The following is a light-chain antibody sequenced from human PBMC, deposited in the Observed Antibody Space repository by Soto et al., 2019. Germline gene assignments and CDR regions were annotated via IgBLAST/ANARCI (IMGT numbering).Light chain of an antibody. V-gene: IGLV2-14*01. CDR2: HVS. CDR1: TSDVGDYNY. Sequence: QSALTQPASVSGSPGQSITISCTATTSDVGDYNYVSWYQQYPGKAPKPIIYHVSNRPSGVSNRFSGCKSGDTASLTISGLQAEDEADYYCSCYTSGGSVIFGGGTKVTVL. J-gene: IGLJ2*01. CDR3: SCYTSGGSVI.